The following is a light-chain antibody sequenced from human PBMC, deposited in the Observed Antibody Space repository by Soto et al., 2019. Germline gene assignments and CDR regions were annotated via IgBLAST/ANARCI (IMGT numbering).Light chain of an antibody. CDR3: QQYNDWTLI. CDR2: GAS. J-gene: IGKJ4*01. V-gene: IGKV3-15*01. Sequence: IVMTQSPATLSVSPGERATLSCRASQSISSNVAWYQQKPGQAPRLXIYGASTRATGIPGRFSGSGSGTECILTISSLQSEDFAVDYCQQYNDWTLIFGGGTKVDIK. CDR1: QSISSN.